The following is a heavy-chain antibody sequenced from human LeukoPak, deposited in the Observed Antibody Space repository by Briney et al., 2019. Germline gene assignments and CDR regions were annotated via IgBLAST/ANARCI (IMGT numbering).Heavy chain of an antibody. CDR1: GYTFTSYG. V-gene: IGHV1-18*01. D-gene: IGHD3-10*01. CDR3: ARDRLGMTMVRGTANWFDP. Sequence: ASVKVSCKASGYTFTSYGISWVRQAPGQGLEWMGWISAYNGNTNYAQKLQGRVIMTTDTSTSTAYMELRSLRSDDTAVYYCARDRLGMTMVRGTANWFDPWGQGTLVTVSS. CDR2: ISAYNGNT. J-gene: IGHJ5*02.